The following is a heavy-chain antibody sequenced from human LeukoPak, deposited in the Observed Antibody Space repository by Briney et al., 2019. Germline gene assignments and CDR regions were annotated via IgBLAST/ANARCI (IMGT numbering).Heavy chain of an antibody. J-gene: IGHJ4*02. CDR2: ISAYNGNT. CDR1: GYTFTGYY. V-gene: IGHV1-18*04. CDR3: ARGEYDLLGDY. Sequence: ASVKVSCKASGYTFTGYYMHWVRQAPGQGLEWMGWISAYNGNTNYAQKLQGRVTMTTDTSTSTAYMELRSLRSDDTAVYYCARGEYDLLGDYWGQGTLVTVSS. D-gene: IGHD3-10*01.